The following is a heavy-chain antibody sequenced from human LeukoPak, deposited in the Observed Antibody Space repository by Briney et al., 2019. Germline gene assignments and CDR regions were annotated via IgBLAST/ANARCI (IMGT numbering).Heavy chain of an antibody. CDR1: GFTFSSYA. D-gene: IGHD6-19*01. Sequence: GGSLRLSCAASGFTFSSYAMSWVRQFPGKGLEWVSAISGSGGSTYYAASVTARFPLSRDNSKNTLHLQMNSLRAEATAVYYCAKGPLIEVAGTTWDYWGQGTLVTVSS. V-gene: IGHV3-23*01. J-gene: IGHJ4*02. CDR2: ISGSGGST. CDR3: AKGPLIEVAGTTWDY.